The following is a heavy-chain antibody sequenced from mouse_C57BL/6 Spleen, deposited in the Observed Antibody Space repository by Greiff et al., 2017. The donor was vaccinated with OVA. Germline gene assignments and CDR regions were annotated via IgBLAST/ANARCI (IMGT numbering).Heavy chain of an antibody. V-gene: IGHV2-6*03. J-gene: IGHJ3*01. CDR1: GFSLTSYG. CDR2: IWSDGST. D-gene: IGHD2-3*01. Sequence: VKVVESGPGLVAPSQSLSITCTVSGFSLTSYGVHWVRQPPGQGLEWLVVIWSDGSTTYNSALKSRLSISKDNSKSQVFLKMNSLQTDDTAMYDCATLDGYYGGFAYWGQGTLVTVSA. CDR3: ATLDGYYGGFAY.